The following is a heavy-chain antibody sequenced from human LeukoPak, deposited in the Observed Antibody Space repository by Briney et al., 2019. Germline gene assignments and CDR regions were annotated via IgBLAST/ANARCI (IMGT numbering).Heavy chain of an antibody. CDR2: IYHSGST. CDR3: ARGRGNGDCFDY. V-gene: IGHV4-30-2*01. CDR1: GGSISSGGYS. J-gene: IGHJ4*02. D-gene: IGHD4-23*01. Sequence: SQTLSLTCAVSGGSISSGGYSWSWIRQPPGKGLEWIGYIYHSGSTYYNPSLKSRVTISVDRSKNQFSLKLSSVTAADTAVYYCARGRGNGDCFDYWGQGTLVTVSS.